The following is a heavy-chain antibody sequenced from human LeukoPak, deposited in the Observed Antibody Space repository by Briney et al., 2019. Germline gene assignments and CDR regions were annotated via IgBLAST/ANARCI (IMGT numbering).Heavy chain of an antibody. CDR3: GKTTVGYSSGRYPGWPVDY. Sequence: GGSLRLSCAASGFTFNSYAMYWVRQAPGKGLEWISGIFGSGGSPHYADSVKRRFTISRDNSEEIVYLQLDSLRVEDTALYYCGKTTVGYSSGRYPGWPVDYWGQGALVTVSS. CDR1: GFTFNSYA. CDR2: IFGSGGSP. J-gene: IGHJ4*02. V-gene: IGHV3-23*01. D-gene: IGHD2-15*01.